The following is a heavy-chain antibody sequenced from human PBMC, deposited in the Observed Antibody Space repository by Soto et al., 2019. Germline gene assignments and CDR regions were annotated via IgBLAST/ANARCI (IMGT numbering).Heavy chain of an antibody. Sequence: PSETLSLTCTVSGGSTSGYYWSWIRQPPGKGLEWIGYIYSSGSTNYNPSLQSRVTISVDTSKNQFSLKLSSVTAADTVVYYCARLACSSTRCFTYIDYWGQGALVTVSS. CDR3: ARLACSSTRCFTYIDY. CDR1: GGSTSGYY. V-gene: IGHV4-59*08. CDR2: IYSSGST. D-gene: IGHD2-2*02. J-gene: IGHJ4*02.